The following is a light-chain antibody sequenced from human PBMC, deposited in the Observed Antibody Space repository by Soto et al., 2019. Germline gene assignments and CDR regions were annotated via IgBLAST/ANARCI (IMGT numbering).Light chain of an antibody. J-gene: IGKJ5*01. V-gene: IGKV3D-15*01. Sequence: IVLRQPPATLSVSPGERATLSCRASQSVSSNLAWHQQRPGQAPRLLIYGASTRATGVPARFSGGGSGTEFTLTITSLQSEDFAVYWCQQYNNWPLTFGPGTRLEIK. CDR3: QQYNNWPLT. CDR1: QSVSSN. CDR2: GAS.